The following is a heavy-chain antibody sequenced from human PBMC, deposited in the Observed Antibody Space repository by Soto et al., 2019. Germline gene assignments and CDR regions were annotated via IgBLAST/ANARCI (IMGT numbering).Heavy chain of an antibody. CDR1: GFTFSFYV. D-gene: IGHD6-19*01. Sequence: EVQLLDSGGGLVQPGGSLRLSCAASGFTFSFYVMSWVRQAPGKGLEWVSAISGSGDSTYYGDSVKGRFTISRDNSKNTLFLQMNSLRAEDTAVYYCAKVHSGGWHYHDTFDIWGQGTMVTVSS. CDR2: ISGSGDST. J-gene: IGHJ3*02. CDR3: AKVHSGGWHYHDTFDI. V-gene: IGHV3-23*01.